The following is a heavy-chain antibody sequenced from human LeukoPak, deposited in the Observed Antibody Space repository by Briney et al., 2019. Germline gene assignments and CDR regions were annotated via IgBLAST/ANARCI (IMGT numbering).Heavy chain of an antibody. CDR2: ISAYNGNT. CDR1: GYTFTSYG. Sequence: ASVKVSCKASGYTFTSYGISWVRQAPGRGLEWMGWISAYNGNTNYAQKLQGRVTMTTDTSTSTAYMEMRSLRSDDTAVYYCARVLGYYNSRGYYYRGVFSLEYFQHWGQGTLVTVSS. V-gene: IGHV1-18*01. J-gene: IGHJ1*01. CDR3: ARVLGYYNSRGYYYRGVFSLEYFQH. D-gene: IGHD3-22*01.